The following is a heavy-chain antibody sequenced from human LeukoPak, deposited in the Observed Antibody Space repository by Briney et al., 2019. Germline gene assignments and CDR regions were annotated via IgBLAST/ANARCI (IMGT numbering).Heavy chain of an antibody. CDR1: GASIISHY. J-gene: IGHJ4*02. Sequence: PSETLSLTCIVSGASIISHYWSWIRQPPGEGPEWIGHVYYSGSTNYNPSLKSRVTISIDTSKIQFSVNLSSVTAAAAAVYYGGRNGYDFWSGYYRPPFSLDYWGQGTLVTVSS. CDR3: GRNGYDFWSGYYRPPFSLDY. CDR2: VYYSGST. V-gene: IGHV4-59*11. D-gene: IGHD3-3*01.